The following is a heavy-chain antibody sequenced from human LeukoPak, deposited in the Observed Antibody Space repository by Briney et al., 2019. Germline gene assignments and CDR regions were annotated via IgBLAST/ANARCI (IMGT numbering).Heavy chain of an antibody. D-gene: IGHD6-13*01. CDR2: IIPIFGTA. CDR1: GGTFSSYA. V-gene: IGHV1-69*06. Sequence: ASVKVSCKASGGTFSSYAISWVRQAPGQGLEWIGGIIPIFGTANYAQKFQGRVTITADKSTSTAYMELSSLRSEDTAVYYCARGRPTTSIAAAGVNWFDPWGQGTLVTVSS. CDR3: ARGRPTTSIAAAGVNWFDP. J-gene: IGHJ5*02.